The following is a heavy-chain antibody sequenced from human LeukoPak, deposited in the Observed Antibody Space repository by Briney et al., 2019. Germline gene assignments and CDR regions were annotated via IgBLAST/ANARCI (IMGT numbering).Heavy chain of an antibody. J-gene: IGHJ6*03. D-gene: IGHD2-2*02. CDR3: ARGGMRGKISYTYYYMDV. CDR2: FSGSTGST. CDR1: GFTFSSYG. V-gene: IGHV3-23*01. Sequence: PGGSLRLSCAASGFTFSSYGMNWVRQAPGKGLEGVSGFSGSTGSTHYADCVKGRFPISRDNSRDTLSLQMNSLRGEDTAVYYCARGGMRGKISYTYYYMDVWGKGTTVTVSS.